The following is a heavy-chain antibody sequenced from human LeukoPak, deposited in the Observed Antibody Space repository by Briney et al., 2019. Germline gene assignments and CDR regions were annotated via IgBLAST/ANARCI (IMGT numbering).Heavy chain of an antibody. J-gene: IGHJ3*02. CDR1: GYTFTSYG. Sequence: ASVKVSCKASGYTFTSYGISWVRQAPGQGLEWMGWISAYNGNTNSAQKLQGRVTMTTDTSTSTAYMELRSLRSDDTAVYYCARGVRGYLGHDAFDIWGQGTMVTVSS. CDR2: ISAYNGNT. V-gene: IGHV1-18*01. D-gene: IGHD3-22*01. CDR3: ARGVRGYLGHDAFDI.